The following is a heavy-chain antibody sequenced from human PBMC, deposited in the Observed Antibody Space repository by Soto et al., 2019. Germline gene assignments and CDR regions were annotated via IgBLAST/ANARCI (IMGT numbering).Heavy chain of an antibody. CDR1: AFTFSIYT. D-gene: IGHD3-22*01. J-gene: IGHJ4*02. CDR3: VKGEYYYDSSGYYPFDY. Sequence: GGALRLSCSASAFTFSIYTMHWVRQAPGKGLEYVSSISTNGGSTDYADSVKGRFTISRDNSKNTVYLQMSSLRVEDTAVYYCVKGEYYYDSSGYYPFDYCGQGTLVTVSS. V-gene: IGHV3-64D*06. CDR2: ISTNGGST.